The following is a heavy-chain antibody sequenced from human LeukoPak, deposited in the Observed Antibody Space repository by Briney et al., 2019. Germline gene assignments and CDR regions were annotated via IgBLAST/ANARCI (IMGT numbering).Heavy chain of an antibody. CDR1: GFTFSDYY. CDR3: AKDRYSYAFEYSDS. V-gene: IGHV3-30*18. Sequence: GGSLRLSCAASGFTFSDYYMSWIRQAPGKGLDWVAVISNDGSKKYYADSVKGRFTISRDNSKNTLSLQVSSLRTEDTAVYYCAKDRYSYAFEYSDSWGQGTLVTVSS. CDR2: ISNDGSKK. J-gene: IGHJ4*02. D-gene: IGHD5-18*01.